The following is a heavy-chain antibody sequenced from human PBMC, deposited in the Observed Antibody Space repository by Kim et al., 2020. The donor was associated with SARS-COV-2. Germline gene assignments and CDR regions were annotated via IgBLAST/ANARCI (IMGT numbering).Heavy chain of an antibody. J-gene: IGHJ4*02. CDR1: GGSVSSKSYY. Sequence: SETLYLTCTLSGGSVSSKSYYWSWIRQTPGKGLEWIGYVYYDGSTSYNPSLKSRVSISMDTSNNQFSLQLNSVTAADTAVYYCARETKVTRRLAYWGQGCLVSVSS. V-gene: IGHV4-61*01. CDR3: ARETKVTRRLAY. CDR2: VYYDGST. D-gene: IGHD4-17*01.